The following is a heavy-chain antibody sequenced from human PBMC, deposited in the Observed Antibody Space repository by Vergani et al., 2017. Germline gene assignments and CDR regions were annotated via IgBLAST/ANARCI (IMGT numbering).Heavy chain of an antibody. D-gene: IGHD4-17*01. CDR2: ISWDGGST. CDR1: GFTFDDYT. Sequence: EVQLVESGGGLVQPGGSLRLSCAASGFTFDDYTMHWVRQAPGKGLEWVSLISWDGGSTYYADSVKGRFTISRDNSKNSLYLQMNSLRTEDTALYYCAKDYGDHGYYYYMDVWGKGTTVTVSS. CDR3: AKDYGDHGYYYYMDV. J-gene: IGHJ6*03. V-gene: IGHV3-43*01.